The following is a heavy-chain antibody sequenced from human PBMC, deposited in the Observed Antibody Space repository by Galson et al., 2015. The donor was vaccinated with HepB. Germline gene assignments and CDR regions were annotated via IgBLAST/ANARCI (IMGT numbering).Heavy chain of an antibody. J-gene: IGHJ4*02. CDR3: ARGEAAAWYGDYFDY. Sequence: PALVKPTQTLTLTCTFSGFSLSTSGVGVGWIRQPPGKALEWLALIYWDDDKRYSPSLKSRLTITKDTSKNQVVLTMTNMDPVDTATYYCARGEAAAWYGDYFDYWGQGTLVTVSS. CDR1: GFSLSTSGVG. V-gene: IGHV2-5*02. D-gene: IGHD6-13*01. CDR2: IYWDDDK.